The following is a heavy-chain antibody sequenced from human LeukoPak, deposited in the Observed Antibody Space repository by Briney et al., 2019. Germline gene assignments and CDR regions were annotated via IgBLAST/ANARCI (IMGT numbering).Heavy chain of an antibody. J-gene: IGHJ4*02. CDR2: INCRNYI. Sequence: KPGGSLRLSCAASGLTFSSYSMNSVRQAPGKGLEWVSSINCRNYIYSADSVKGRFTISRDNDKNPVYLQMNSLRAEDTAVYYCAREGGYCYGASCRFFDSWGQGTLLTVSS. V-gene: IGHV3-21*01. D-gene: IGHD2-15*01. CDR3: AREGGYCYGASCRFFDS. CDR1: GLTFSSYS.